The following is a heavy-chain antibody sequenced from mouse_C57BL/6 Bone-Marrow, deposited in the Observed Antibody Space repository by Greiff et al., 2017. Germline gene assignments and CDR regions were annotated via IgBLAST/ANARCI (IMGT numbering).Heavy chain of an antibody. CDR1: GYTFTSYN. J-gene: IGHJ1*03. CDR3: ARGYYGTGVDV. CDR2: IYPGNGDT. Sequence: SGAELVRPGASVKMSCKASGYTFTSYNMHWVKQTPRQGLEWIGAIYPGNGDTSYNQKFKGKATLTVDKAASTAYMQLSRLTSEDSAVYFCARGYYGTGVDVWGTGTTVTVSS. D-gene: IGHD1-1*01. V-gene: IGHV1-12*01.